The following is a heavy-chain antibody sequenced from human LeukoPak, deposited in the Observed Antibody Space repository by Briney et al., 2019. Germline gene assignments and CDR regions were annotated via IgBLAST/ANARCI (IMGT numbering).Heavy chain of an antibody. CDR1: EYTFTGYY. J-gene: IGHJ6*03. D-gene: IGHD6-13*01. Sequence: ASVKVSCKASEYTFTGYYMHWVRQAPGQGLEWMGWINPNSGGTNYAQKFQGRVTMTRDTSISTAYMELSRLRSDDTAVYYCARDAIAAAGTQLPYYYYYMDVWGKGTTDTISS. CDR2: INPNSGGT. V-gene: IGHV1-2*02. CDR3: ARDAIAAAGTQLPYYYYYMDV.